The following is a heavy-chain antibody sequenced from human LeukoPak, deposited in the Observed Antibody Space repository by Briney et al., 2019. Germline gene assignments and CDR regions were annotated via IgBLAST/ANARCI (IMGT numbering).Heavy chain of an antibody. V-gene: IGHV4-4*07. D-gene: IGHD5-24*01. CDR3: ARDRRDGYNSFYYFDY. CDR2: IYTGGST. Sequence: ASETLSLTCTVSGGSITTNYWSWIRQPAGKGLEWIWRIYTGGSTNYNPSLKSRVTMSVDTSNSQFSLKLNSVTAADTAVYYCARDRRDGYNSFYYFDYWGQGTLVTVSS. J-gene: IGHJ4*02. CDR1: GGSITTNY.